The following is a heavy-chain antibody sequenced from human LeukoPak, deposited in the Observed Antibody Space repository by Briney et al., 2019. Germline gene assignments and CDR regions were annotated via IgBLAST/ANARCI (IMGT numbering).Heavy chain of an antibody. J-gene: IGHJ6*02. D-gene: IGHD3-3*01. CDR3: ARGHLGLGFLEWLPTLGSSYYYYYGMDV. V-gene: IGHV1-46*01. CDR2: INPSGGST. Sequence: ASVKVSCKASGYTFTSYYMHWVRQAPGQGLEWMGIINPSGGSTSYAQKFQGRVTITADESTSTAYMELSSLRSEDTAVYYCARGHLGLGFLEWLPTLGSSYYYYYGMDVWGQGTTVTVSS. CDR1: GYTFTSYY.